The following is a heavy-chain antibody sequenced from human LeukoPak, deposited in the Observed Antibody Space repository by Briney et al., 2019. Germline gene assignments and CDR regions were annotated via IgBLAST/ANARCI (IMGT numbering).Heavy chain of an antibody. CDR1: GFTFSSYA. D-gene: IGHD6-19*01. J-gene: IGHJ4*02. CDR3: ARGGTNGWYGPPNDY. Sequence: PGRSLRLSCAASGFTFSSYAMNWVRQAPGKGLEWLAVISRDESTQYYADSVKGRFTISRDNSKNTVYLQMNSLRTEDTAVYYCARGGTNGWYGPPNDYWGQGTLVTVSS. V-gene: IGHV3-30*04. CDR2: ISRDESTQ.